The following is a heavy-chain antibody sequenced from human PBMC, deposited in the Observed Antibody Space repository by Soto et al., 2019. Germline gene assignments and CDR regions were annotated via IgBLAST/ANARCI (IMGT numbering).Heavy chain of an antibody. CDR2: IRSKTDGGTT. V-gene: IGHV3-15*01. CDR3: TTTRPGTNVFDN. CDR1: GITFSNAW. Sequence: EVQLVASWGGLVEPGGSLRLSCAASGITFSNAWMQLVRTAPGKGLEYIGRIRSKTDGGTTEYAAPVEGRFTVSRDDSKNTLYLQMSGLTTVATAVYYCTTTRPGTNVFDNWGQGTLVTVSS. D-gene: IGHD6-13*01. J-gene: IGHJ3*02.